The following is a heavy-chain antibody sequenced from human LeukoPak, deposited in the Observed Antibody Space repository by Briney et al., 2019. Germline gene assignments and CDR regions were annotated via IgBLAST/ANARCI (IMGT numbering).Heavy chain of an antibody. CDR3: AKDWEYCSGGSCRTYGGLDY. V-gene: IGHV1-24*01. J-gene: IGHJ4*02. D-gene: IGHD2-15*01. CDR2: FDPEDGET. CDR1: GYTLTELS. Sequence: ASVKVSCKVSGYTLTELSMHWVRQAPGKGLEWMGGFDPEDGETIYAQKFQGRVTMTEDTSTDTAYMELTSLRSEDTAVYYCAKDWEYCSGGSCRTYGGLDYWGQGTLVTVSS.